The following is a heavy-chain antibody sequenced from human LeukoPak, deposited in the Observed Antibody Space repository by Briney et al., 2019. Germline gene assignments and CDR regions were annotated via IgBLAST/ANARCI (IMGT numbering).Heavy chain of an antibody. Sequence: GGSLRLSCGGSGFNFGNYWMTWVRQAPGKGLEWVAHIKQDGSEQSLVDSVKGRFTISRDNAKNSLYLQMNSLRAEDAALYYCVTGTFINDRSQYRHFDRWGQGTLVSVSS. CDR1: GFNFGNYW. V-gene: IGHV3-7*04. J-gene: IGHJ4*02. CDR2: IKQDGSEQ. D-gene: IGHD3-22*01. CDR3: VTGTFINDRSQYRHFDR.